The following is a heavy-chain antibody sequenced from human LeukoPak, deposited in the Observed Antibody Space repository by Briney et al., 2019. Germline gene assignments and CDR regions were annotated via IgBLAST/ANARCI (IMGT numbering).Heavy chain of an antibody. CDR2: INSNGGST. V-gene: IGHV3-64*01. CDR3: ARAPTVTAESAFGY. D-gene: IGHD4-17*01. J-gene: IGHJ4*02. CDR1: GFTFSNYA. Sequence: GSLRLSCVASGFTFSNYAMHWVRQTPGKGLEYVSGINSNGGSTQYAYSVKGRLTISRENSKHTLYLQMGSLRTEDMAVYYCARAPTVTAESAFGYWGQGTLVTVSS.